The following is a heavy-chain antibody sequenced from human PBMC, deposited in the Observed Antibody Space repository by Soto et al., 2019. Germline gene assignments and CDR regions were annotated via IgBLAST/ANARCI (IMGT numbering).Heavy chain of an antibody. D-gene: IGHD6-19*01. J-gene: IGHJ4*02. CDR3: ARDSFIAVAGTGQHFDY. V-gene: IGHV3-7*03. CDR2: IKQDGSEK. CDR1: GFTFSTYW. Sequence: PGGSLRLSCAASGFTFSTYWMSWVRQAPGKGLEWVANIKQDGSEKYYLDSVRGRFTVSRDNAKNSLYLQMNSLRAEDTAVYYCARDSFIAVAGTGQHFDYWGQGTLVTVS.